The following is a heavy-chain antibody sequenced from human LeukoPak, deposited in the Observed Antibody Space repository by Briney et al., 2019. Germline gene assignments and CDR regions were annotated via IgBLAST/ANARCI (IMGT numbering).Heavy chain of an antibody. Sequence: GASVKVSCKTSGYSFTNYGVAWVRQAPGQGLEWMGGIIPIFGTANYAQKFQGRVTITADESTSTAYMELSSLRSEDTAVYYCASGGERIFGVVIGIYYYYYMDVWGKGTTVTVSS. CDR1: GYSFTNYG. D-gene: IGHD3-3*01. CDR3: ASGGERIFGVVIGIYYYYYMDV. J-gene: IGHJ6*03. V-gene: IGHV1-69*13. CDR2: IIPIFGTA.